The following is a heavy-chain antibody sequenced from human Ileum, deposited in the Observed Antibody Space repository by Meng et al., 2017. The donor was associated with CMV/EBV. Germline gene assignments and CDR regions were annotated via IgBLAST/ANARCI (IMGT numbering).Heavy chain of an antibody. J-gene: IGHJ4*02. D-gene: IGHD2-8*02. V-gene: IGHV3-23*03. CDR3: ARDQLVALDS. Sequence: GESLKISCAASGFTFSNYAVSWIRQAPGKGLEWVSVLYPGGSIYYADSVQGRVTISRDTSTNTLFLHMNSLRVDDTALYYCARDQLVALDSWGQGTLVTGSS. CDR1: GFTFSNYA. CDR2: LYPGGSI.